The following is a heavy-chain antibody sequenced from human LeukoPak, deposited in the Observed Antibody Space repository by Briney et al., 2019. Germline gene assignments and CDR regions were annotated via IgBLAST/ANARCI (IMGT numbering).Heavy chain of an antibody. CDR1: GFTFGDYF. D-gene: IGHD2-2*01. V-gene: IGHV3-30-3*02. J-gene: IGHJ6*03. CDR3: AKSPYCSSTSCYYYYYYYMDV. Sequence: GGSLRLSCTASGFTFGDYFMSWFRQAPGKGLEWVAVISYDGSNKYYADSVKGRFTISRDNSKNTLYLQMNSLRAEDTAVYYCAKSPYCSSTSCYYYYYYYMDVWGKGTTVTVSS. CDR2: ISYDGSNK.